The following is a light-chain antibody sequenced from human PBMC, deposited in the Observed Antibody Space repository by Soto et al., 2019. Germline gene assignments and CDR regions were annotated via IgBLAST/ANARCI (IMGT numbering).Light chain of an antibody. J-gene: IGKJ2*01. CDR1: QSVSSY. CDR3: QQRNNWPPMYT. CDR2: DAS. Sequence: EIVLTQSPATLSLSPGERATLSCRASQSVSSYLAWYQQKPGQAPRLLIYDASNRATGIPARFSGSGSGTAFTLAISSLEPEDFAVYYCQQRNNWPPMYTFGQGTKLEIK. V-gene: IGKV3-11*01.